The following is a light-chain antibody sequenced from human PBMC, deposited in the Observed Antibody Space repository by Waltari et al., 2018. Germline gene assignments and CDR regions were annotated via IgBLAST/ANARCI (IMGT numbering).Light chain of an antibody. J-gene: IGKJ3*01. V-gene: IGKV3-20*01. Sequence: EILLTQSPGTLSFSPGERATLSCRASQSVSSSYLAWYQQKPGQAPRLLIYGASSRATGIPDRFSGSGSGTDFTLTISRLEPEDFAVYYCQQYGSSPPFTFGPGTKVDIK. CDR3: QQYGSSPPFT. CDR1: QSVSSSY. CDR2: GAS.